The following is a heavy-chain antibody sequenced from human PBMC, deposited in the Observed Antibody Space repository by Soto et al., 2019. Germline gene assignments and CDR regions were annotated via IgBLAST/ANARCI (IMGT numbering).Heavy chain of an antibody. CDR2: IYYSGST. J-gene: IGHJ4*02. V-gene: IGHV4-59*08. CDR3: ARAETYCGGDCYYDY. Sequence: PSETLSLTCTVSGGSISSYYWSWIRQPPGKGLEWIGYIYYSGSTNYNPSLKSRVTISVDTSKNQFSLKLSSVTAADTAVYYCARAETYCGGDCYYDYWGQGTLVTVSS. D-gene: IGHD2-21*02. CDR1: GGSISSYY.